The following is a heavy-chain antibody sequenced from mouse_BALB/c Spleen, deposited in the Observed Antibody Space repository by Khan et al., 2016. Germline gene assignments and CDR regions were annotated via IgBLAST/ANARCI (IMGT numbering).Heavy chain of an antibody. J-gene: IGHJ3*01. V-gene: IGHV3-2*02. Sequence: EVQLQESGPGLVKPSQSLYLTCTVTGCTITSDHAWNWIRQFPGNKLEWMGYISYSGSTCYHPTLKSRISITRDNSKHQCILQLKSVTTTVTTTDYCARSNNYVNGPAWFAYWGQGTLVTVSA. CDR2: ISYSGST. CDR1: GCTITSDHA. D-gene: IGHD2-12*01. CDR3: ARSNNYVNGPAWFAY.